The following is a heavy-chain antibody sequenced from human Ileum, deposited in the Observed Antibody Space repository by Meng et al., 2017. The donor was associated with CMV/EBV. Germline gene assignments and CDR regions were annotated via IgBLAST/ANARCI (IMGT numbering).Heavy chain of an antibody. Sequence: SETLSLTCTVSGASINSGDYSWNWIRPPPGKGREWIGYVYNRGTIYYNPSLKSRLALSVDSSKNQLYMTLTAVTAADAGTYFCARAEDSDTNGRGDACGGWGRGTVVTFSS. CDR1: GASINSGDYS. V-gene: IGHV4-30-4*08. D-gene: IGHD1-26*01. J-gene: IGHJ3*01. CDR2: VYNRGTI. CDR3: ARAEDSDTNGRGDACGG.